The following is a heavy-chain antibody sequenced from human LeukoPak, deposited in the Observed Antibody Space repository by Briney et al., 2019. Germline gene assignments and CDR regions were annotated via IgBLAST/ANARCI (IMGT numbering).Heavy chain of an antibody. V-gene: IGHV3-7*03. D-gene: IGHD6-6*01. CDR1: GFTFSSYW. CDR2: INSDGSEG. CDR3: ARSSYSSSSSV. J-gene: IGHJ3*01. Sequence: GGSLRLSCAASGFTFSSYWMNWSRQAPGKGLEWVASINSDGSEGYYADVVKGRFTISRDNAKNSLYLQINSLRAEDTAVYYCARSSYSSSSSVWGQGTMVTVSS.